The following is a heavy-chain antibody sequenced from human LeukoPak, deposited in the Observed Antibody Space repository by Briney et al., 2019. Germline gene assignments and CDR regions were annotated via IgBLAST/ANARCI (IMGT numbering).Heavy chain of an antibody. CDR3: ARRARQDAFDI. CDR2: IYPGDSDT. J-gene: IGHJ3*02. Sequence: GESLKISCKGSGFSFTSYRVGWVRQMPGKGLEWMGIIYPGDSDTTYSPSFQGQVTISADKSINTAYLQWSSLKASDTAMYYCARRARQDAFDIWGQGTMVTVSS. CDR1: GFSFTSYR. V-gene: IGHV5-51*01.